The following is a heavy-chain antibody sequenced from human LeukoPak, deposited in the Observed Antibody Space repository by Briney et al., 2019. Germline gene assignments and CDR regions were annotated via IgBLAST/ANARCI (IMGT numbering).Heavy chain of an antibody. V-gene: IGHV1-2*02. Sequence: ASVKVSCKASGYTFTGYDMHWVRQAPGQGLERVGWINPNSGGTNYAQKFQGRVTMTRDTSISTAYMELSRLRSDDTAVYYCARDAIAAAGTVDWFDPWGQGTLVTVSS. J-gene: IGHJ5*02. D-gene: IGHD6-13*01. CDR3: ARDAIAAAGTVDWFDP. CDR1: GYTFTGYD. CDR2: INPNSGGT.